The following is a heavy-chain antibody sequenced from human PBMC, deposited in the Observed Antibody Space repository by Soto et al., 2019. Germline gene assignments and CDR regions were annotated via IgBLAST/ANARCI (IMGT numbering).Heavy chain of an antibody. D-gene: IGHD5-12*01. CDR3: ASVLVEDGYNLAEWSYFDY. CDR1: GYTFTSYD. J-gene: IGHJ4*02. V-gene: IGHV1-8*01. Sequence: GASVKVSCKASGYTFTSYDINWVRQATGQGLEWMGWMNPNSGNTGYAQKFQGRVTMTRDTSTSTAYMELSSLRSEDTAVYYCASVLVEDGYNLAEWSYFDYWGQGTLVTFPQ. CDR2: MNPNSGNT.